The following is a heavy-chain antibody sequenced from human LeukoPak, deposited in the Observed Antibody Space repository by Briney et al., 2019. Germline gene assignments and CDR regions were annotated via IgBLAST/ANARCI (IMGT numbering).Heavy chain of an antibody. V-gene: IGHV3-53*01. Sequence: GSLRLSCAASGFSVTSNYMSWVRQAPGKGLEWVSVTYNGGTTYYADSVKGRFTISRDTSKNTVYLQMNSLSAEDTAVYYCARDYRYYADWGQGTLVTVSS. CDR3: ARDYRYYAD. CDR1: GFSVTSNY. CDR2: TYNGGTT. D-gene: IGHD3-16*02. J-gene: IGHJ4*02.